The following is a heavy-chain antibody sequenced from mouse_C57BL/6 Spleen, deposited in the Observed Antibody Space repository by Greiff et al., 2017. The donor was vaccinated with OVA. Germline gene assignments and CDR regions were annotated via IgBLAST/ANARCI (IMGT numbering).Heavy chain of an antibody. V-gene: IGHV1-59*01. CDR1: GYTFTSYW. Sequence: QVQLQQPGAELVRPGTSVKLSCKASGYTFTSYWMHWVTQRPGQGLEWIGVIDPSDSYTNYNQKFKGKATLTVDTSSSTAYMQLSSLTSEDSAVYYCARGVGYDYDRSWFAYWGQGTLVTVSA. CDR3: ARGVGYDYDRSWFAY. D-gene: IGHD2-4*01. CDR2: IDPSDSYT. J-gene: IGHJ3*01.